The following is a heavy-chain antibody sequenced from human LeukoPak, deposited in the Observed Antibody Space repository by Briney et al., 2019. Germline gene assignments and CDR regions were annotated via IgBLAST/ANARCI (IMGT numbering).Heavy chain of an antibody. J-gene: IGHJ6*03. CDR2: IIPIFGTA. CDR1: GGTFSSYA. CDR3: ARSFHTDVGTAVYYYYMDV. V-gene: IGHV1-69*13. D-gene: IGHD1-1*01. Sequence: GASVKVSCKASGGTFSSYAISWVRQAPGQGLEWMGGIIPIFGTANYAQKFQGRVTITADESTSTAYMELSSLRSEDTAVYYCARSFHTDVGTAVYYYYMDVWGKGTTVTVSS.